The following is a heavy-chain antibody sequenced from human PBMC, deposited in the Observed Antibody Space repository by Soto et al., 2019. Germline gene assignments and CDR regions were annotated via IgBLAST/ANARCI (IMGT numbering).Heavy chain of an antibody. V-gene: IGHV1-18*04. Sequence: QVQLVQSGAEVKKPGASVKVSCKASGYTFTSNGISWVRQAPGQGLEWVGWISAYNGHTNYAQNLQGRVTMTTDTSTRSAYMELRSLRSDDTAVYYCARDRAPPGSGSYVPAIVSYYYGMDVWGQGTTVTVSS. CDR2: ISAYNGHT. CDR1: GYTFTSNG. CDR3: ARDRAPPGSGSYVPAIVSYYYGMDV. D-gene: IGHD6-19*01. J-gene: IGHJ6*02.